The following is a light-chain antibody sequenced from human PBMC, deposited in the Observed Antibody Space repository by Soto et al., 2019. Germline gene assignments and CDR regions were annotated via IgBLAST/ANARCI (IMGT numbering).Light chain of an antibody. J-gene: IGKJ1*01. Sequence: IQMTQSPSSLSASVGDRVAISCRASQDIRNTLAWYQQKPGEAPKLLIFAASNLQSGVPSRFSGSGSVTDFTIAITGLQPEDFATYYCLQYYNFSWTFGQGTKVDIK. CDR1: QDIRNT. V-gene: IGKV1-6*01. CDR2: AAS. CDR3: LQYYNFSWT.